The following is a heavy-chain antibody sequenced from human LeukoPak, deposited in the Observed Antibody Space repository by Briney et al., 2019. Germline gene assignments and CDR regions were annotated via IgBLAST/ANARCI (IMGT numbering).Heavy chain of an antibody. CDR2: IRCSGGST. Sequence: GGSLRLSCAASGFTLSRYAMRWVRQAPGKGVEGVSAIRCSGGSTYYADSVKRRFPISRDNSNHTLYLQMNSLRAEDTAVYYCAKEGARGVVLDAFDIWGQGTMVTVSS. J-gene: IGHJ3*02. D-gene: IGHD3-10*01. CDR3: AKEGARGVVLDAFDI. V-gene: IGHV3-23*01. CDR1: GFTLSRYA.